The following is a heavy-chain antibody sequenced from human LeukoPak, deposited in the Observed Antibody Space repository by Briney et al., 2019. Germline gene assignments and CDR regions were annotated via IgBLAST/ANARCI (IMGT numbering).Heavy chain of an antibody. D-gene: IGHD1-1*01. V-gene: IGHV5-51*01. J-gene: IGHJ5*02. CDR3: VRGHVYNDH. CDR2: INPGDSDT. Sequence: GESLKISCQGSGYTFTSYWIGWVRQMSGKGLEWMGIINPGDSDTRYNPSFQGQVTISVDKSINTAYLQWSSLKASDTATYFCVRGHVYNDHWGQGTLVTVSS. CDR1: GYTFTSYW.